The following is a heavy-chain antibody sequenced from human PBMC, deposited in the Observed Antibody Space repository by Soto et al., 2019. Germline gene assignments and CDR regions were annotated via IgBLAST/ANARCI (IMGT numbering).Heavy chain of an antibody. D-gene: IGHD3-10*01. Sequence: SETLSLTCAVYGGSFSDYYWNWIRQPPGKGLEWIGEINHSGSTNYNPSLKSRVTISVDTSKNQFSLMLSSVTAADTAVYYCARGVNIAVPRRLITMIRGVTTFDYWGQGTLVTVSS. J-gene: IGHJ4*02. CDR1: GGSFSDYY. V-gene: IGHV4-34*01. CDR3: ARGVNIAVPRRLITMIRGVTTFDY. CDR2: INHSGST.